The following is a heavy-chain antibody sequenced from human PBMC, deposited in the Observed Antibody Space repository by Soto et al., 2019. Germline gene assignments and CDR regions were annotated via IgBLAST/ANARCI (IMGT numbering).Heavy chain of an antibody. J-gene: IGHJ4*02. Sequence: QVQLVQSGAEVKKPGSSVKVSCKASGDSFSNYIFSWVRQAPGQGLEWMGGTIPMFATAQYAQKLQGRVKITADESTSTVYMDLTSLRSDDTAVYYCARGLFGQQWLVGFDTWGQGTLVTVSS. CDR2: TIPMFATA. CDR1: GDSFSNYI. CDR3: ARGLFGQQWLVGFDT. V-gene: IGHV1-69*01. D-gene: IGHD6-19*01.